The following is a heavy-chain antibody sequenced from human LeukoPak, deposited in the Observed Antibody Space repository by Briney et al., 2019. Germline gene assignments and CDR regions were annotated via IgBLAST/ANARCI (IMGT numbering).Heavy chain of an antibody. Sequence: PGGSLRLSCAASGFTFSSYAMHWVRQAPGKGLEGVAVISYDGSNKYYADSVKGRFTISRDNSKNTLYLQMNSLRAEDTAVYYCAKDRDAALAEYFQHWGQGTLVTVSS. V-gene: IGHV3-30-3*01. J-gene: IGHJ1*01. CDR1: GFTFSSYA. CDR3: AKDRDAALAEYFQH. CDR2: ISYDGSNK. D-gene: IGHD2-15*01.